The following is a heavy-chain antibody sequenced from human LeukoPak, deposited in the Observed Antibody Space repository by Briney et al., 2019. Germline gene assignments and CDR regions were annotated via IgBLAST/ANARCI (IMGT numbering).Heavy chain of an antibody. D-gene: IGHD2-21*02. V-gene: IGHV3-48*03. CDR2: ISSSGSTI. CDR3: ARDSVVVVTAILGYYYYGMDV. CDR1: GFTFSSYE. Sequence: GGSLRLPCAASGFTFSSYEMNWVRQAPGKGLEWVSYISSSGSTIYYADSVKGRFTISRDNAKNSLYLQMNSLRAEDTAVYYCARDSVVVVTAILGYYYYGMDVWGQGTTVTVSS. J-gene: IGHJ6*02.